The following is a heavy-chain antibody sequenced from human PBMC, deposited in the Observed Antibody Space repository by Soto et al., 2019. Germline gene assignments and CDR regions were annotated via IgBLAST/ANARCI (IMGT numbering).Heavy chain of an antibody. V-gene: IGHV1-8*01. CDR1: GYTFTSYG. CDR3: ARADRYGSGSYYFDY. CDR2: MNPNTGNT. Sequence: ASVKVSCKASGYTFTSYGVNWARQATGQGLEWMGWMNPNTGNTGYAQKLQGRVTLTRNTSISTAYMELSSLSFEDTAVYYCARADRYGSGSYYFDYWGQGTLVTVSS. J-gene: IGHJ4*02. D-gene: IGHD3-10*01.